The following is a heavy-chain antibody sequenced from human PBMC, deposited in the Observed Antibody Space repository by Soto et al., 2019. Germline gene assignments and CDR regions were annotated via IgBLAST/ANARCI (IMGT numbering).Heavy chain of an antibody. CDR2: ISYDGSNK. CDR3: AKDPAGYYYYRSGYYYGVHYYYYYGLDV. D-gene: IGHD3-22*01. Sequence: QVQLVESGGGVVQPGRSLRLSCAASGFTFSSYGMHWVRQAPGKGLEWVAVISYDGSNKYYADSVKGRFTISRDNSKNTMYLNMNSLRDEDMAVYYCAKDPAGYYYYRSGYYYGVHYYYYYGLDVWGQGTPVTVSS. CDR1: GFTFSSYG. V-gene: IGHV3-30*18. J-gene: IGHJ6*02.